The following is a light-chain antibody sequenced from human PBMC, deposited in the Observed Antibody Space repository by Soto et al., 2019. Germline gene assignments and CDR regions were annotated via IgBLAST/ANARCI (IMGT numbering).Light chain of an antibody. V-gene: IGKV4-1*01. Sequence: DIVLTQSPDSLAVSLGERATINCKSSQSVLYSSNNKNYLAWYQQKPGQPPKLLIYWASTRESGVPHRFSGSWSATDFTLTISSLQAEDVVVYYCQQYYSTPHTVGQRTKLEIK. CDR2: WAS. CDR1: QSVLYSSNNKNY. CDR3: QQYYSTPHT. J-gene: IGKJ2*01.